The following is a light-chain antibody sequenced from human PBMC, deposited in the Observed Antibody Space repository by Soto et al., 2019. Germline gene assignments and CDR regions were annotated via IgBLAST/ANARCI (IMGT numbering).Light chain of an antibody. J-gene: IGKJ5*01. Sequence: EIVLTQSPCTRSLSPEERATLSCRASQSVSSNLAWYQQKPGQAPRLLIYGASTRATGIPARFSGSGSGTEFTLTISSLQSEDFAVYYCQQYNNWPPITFGQGTRLEIK. V-gene: IGKV3-15*01. CDR2: GAS. CDR3: QQYNNWPPIT. CDR1: QSVSSN.